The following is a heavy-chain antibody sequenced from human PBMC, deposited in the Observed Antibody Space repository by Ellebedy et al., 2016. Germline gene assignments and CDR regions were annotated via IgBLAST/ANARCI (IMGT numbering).Heavy chain of an antibody. D-gene: IGHD4-17*01. V-gene: IGHV4-34*01. CDR2: ITHSGST. CDR1: GGSFSGYY. CDR3: SRDDNGDHNYFDY. J-gene: IGHJ4*02. Sequence: SETLSLTCAVYGGSFSGYYWTWIRQSPGKGPEWIGEITHSGSTNYNPSLKSRVTISLDTSKNHFSLELTSVTAADTAVYFCSRDDNGDHNYFDYWGQGTLVTVSP.